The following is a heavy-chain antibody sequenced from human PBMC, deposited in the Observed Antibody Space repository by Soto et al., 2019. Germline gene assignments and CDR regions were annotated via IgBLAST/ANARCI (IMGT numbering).Heavy chain of an antibody. CDR1: GFTFDDYA. CDR3: AKYRRGVTVRYAFDI. Sequence: PGGSLRLSCAASGFTFDDYAMHWVRQAPGKGLEWVSGISWNSGSIGYADSVKGRFTISRDNAKNSLYLQMNSLRAEDTALYYCAKYRRGVTVRYAFDIWGQATMVTVSS. D-gene: IGHD2-21*02. J-gene: IGHJ3*02. V-gene: IGHV3-9*01. CDR2: ISWNSGSI.